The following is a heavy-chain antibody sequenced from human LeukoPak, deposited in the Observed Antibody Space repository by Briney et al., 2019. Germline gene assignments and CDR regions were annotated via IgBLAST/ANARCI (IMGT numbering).Heavy chain of an antibody. CDR3: AKNRDGYNSN. D-gene: IGHD5-24*01. CDR1: GFTFSSYS. J-gene: IGHJ4*02. V-gene: IGHV3-21*01. Sequence: GGSLRLSCAASGFTFSSYSMNWVRQAPGKGLEWVSSISSSSSYIYYADSVKGRFTISRDNAKNSLYLQMNSLRAEDTAVYYCAKNRDGYNSNWGQGTLVTVSS. CDR2: ISSSSSYI.